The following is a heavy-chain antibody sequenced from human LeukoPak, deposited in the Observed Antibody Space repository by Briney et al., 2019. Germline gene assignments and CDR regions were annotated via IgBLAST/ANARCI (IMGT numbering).Heavy chain of an antibody. CDR2: ISGSGRSS. CDR1: GFAFSTYA. CDR3: ARDFGGPKYYFDY. D-gene: IGHD4-23*01. V-gene: IGHV3-23*01. J-gene: IGHJ4*02. Sequence: GGSLRLSCAASGFAFSTYAMNWVRQAPGKGLEWVSSISGSGRSSYYADSVKGRFTVSRDNSKNTLYLQMNSVRVEDTAVYYCARDFGGPKYYFDYWGQGTQVTVSS.